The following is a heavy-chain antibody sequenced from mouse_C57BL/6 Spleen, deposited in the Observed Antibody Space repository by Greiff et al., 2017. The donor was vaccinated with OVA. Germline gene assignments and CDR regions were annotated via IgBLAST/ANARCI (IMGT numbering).Heavy chain of an antibody. CDR2: IYPGSGST. CDR1: GYTFTSYW. D-gene: IGHD1-1*01. J-gene: IGHJ2*01. CDR3: ARRYYYGFDY. V-gene: IGHV1-55*01. Sequence: QVHVKQSGAELVKPGASVKMSCKASGYTFTSYWITWVKQRPGQGLEWIGDIYPGSGSTNYNEKFKSKATLTVDTSSSTAYMQLSSLTSEDSAVYYCARRYYYGFDYWGQGTTLTVSS.